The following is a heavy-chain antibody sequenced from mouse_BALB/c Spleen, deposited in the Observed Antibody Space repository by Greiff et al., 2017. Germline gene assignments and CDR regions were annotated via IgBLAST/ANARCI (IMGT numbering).Heavy chain of an antibody. D-gene: IGHD2-10*02. J-gene: IGHJ2*01. CDR2: IWAGGST. CDR3: ARGRAYGNYKGAYFDY. Sequence: QVQLKESGPGLVAPSQSLSITCTVSGFSLTSYGVHWVRQPPGKGLEWLGVIWAGGSTNYNSALMSRLSISKDNSKSQVFLKMNSLQTDDTAMYYCARGRAYGNYKGAYFDYWGQGTTLTVSS. V-gene: IGHV2-9*02. CDR1: GFSLTSYG.